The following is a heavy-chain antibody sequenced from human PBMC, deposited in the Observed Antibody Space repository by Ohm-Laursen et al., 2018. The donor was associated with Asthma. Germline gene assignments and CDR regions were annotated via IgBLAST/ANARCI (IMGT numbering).Heavy chain of an antibody. Sequence: SETLSLTCTVSGGSISSYYWSWIRQPPGKGLEWIGYIYYSGSTNYNPSLKSRVTISVDTSKNQFSLKLSSVTAADTAVYYCARVGPLGYCSGGSCYSRFDYWGQGTLVTVSS. D-gene: IGHD2-15*01. CDR1: GGSISSYY. CDR3: ARVGPLGYCSGGSCYSRFDY. CDR2: IYYSGST. V-gene: IGHV4-59*01. J-gene: IGHJ4*02.